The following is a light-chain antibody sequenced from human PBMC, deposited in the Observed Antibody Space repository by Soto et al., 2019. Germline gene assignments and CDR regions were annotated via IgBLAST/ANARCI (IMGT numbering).Light chain of an antibody. V-gene: IGLV4-69*01. J-gene: IGLJ3*02. CDR2: VNSDGSH. CDR1: FGHSSYA. CDR3: QTWGTATWV. Sequence: QSVLTQSPSASASLGASVKLTCTLSFGHSSYAIAWHQQQPEKGPRYLMKVNSDGSHIKGDGIPDRFSGSSSGAERYLTISSLQSEDEADYYCQTWGTATWVFGGGTKLTVL.